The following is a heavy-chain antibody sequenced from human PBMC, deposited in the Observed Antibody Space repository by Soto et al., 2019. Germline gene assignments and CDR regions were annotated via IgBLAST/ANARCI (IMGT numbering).Heavy chain of an antibody. CDR2: ISDSGTGT. D-gene: IGHD3-22*01. J-gene: IGHJ3*02. Sequence: EVHLLEAGGGLVQPGGSLRLSCAASGFTFSSYAMYWVRQAPWKGLEWVSGISDSGTGTYYADSVKGRFTISRDNSKNTVYLQMKSLRAEDTAVYYCATDHTVVIRDAFDIWGQGTMVNVSS. CDR3: ATDHTVVIRDAFDI. CDR1: GFTFSSYA. V-gene: IGHV3-23*01.